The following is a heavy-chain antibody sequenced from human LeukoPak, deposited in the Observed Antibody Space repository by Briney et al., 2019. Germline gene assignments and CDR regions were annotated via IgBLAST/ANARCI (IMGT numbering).Heavy chain of an antibody. D-gene: IGHD3-3*01. CDR2: IYYSGST. J-gene: IGHJ4*02. CDR1: GGSISGYY. Sequence: SETLSLTCAVSGGSISGYYWSWIRQPPGKGLEWIGYIYYSGSTNYNPSLKSRVTISVDTSKNQFSLKLSSVTAADTAVYYCARGGDFWSGYPDYYFDYWGQGTLVTVSS. V-gene: IGHV4-59*01. CDR3: ARGGDFWSGYPDYYFDY.